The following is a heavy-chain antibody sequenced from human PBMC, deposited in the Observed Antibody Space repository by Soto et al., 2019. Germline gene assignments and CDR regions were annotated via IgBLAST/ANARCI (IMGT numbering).Heavy chain of an antibody. D-gene: IGHD6-19*01. CDR1: GESITTSNW. Sequence: QVHLQESGAGLVKSSETLSLTCTDSGESITTSNWWSWARQPPGGGLEWIGEIYHRETTHYNPSLSCCASLSRGTSGYQFFLIATSVAAADTAMSFCTRWDAAVSGDLYWGQGILFAVSS. V-gene: IGHV4-4*02. CDR2: IYHRETT. CDR3: TRWDAAVSGDLY. J-gene: IGHJ4*02.